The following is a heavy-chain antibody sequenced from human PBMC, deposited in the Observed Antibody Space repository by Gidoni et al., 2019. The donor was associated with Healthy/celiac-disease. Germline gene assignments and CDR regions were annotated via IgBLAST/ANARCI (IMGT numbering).Heavy chain of an antibody. Sequence: EVQLLESGGGLVQPGGSLRLSCSASGFTFSSYAMSWVRQAPGKGLEWVSAMSGSGGSTYYADSVKGRLTISRDKSKNTLYLQMNSLRAEDTAVYYCAKGPDGCSGGSCYPWGWGQGTLVTVSS. V-gene: IGHV3-23*01. J-gene: IGHJ4*02. CDR1: GFTFSSYA. CDR3: AKGPDGCSGGSCYPWG. D-gene: IGHD2-15*01. CDR2: MSGSGGST.